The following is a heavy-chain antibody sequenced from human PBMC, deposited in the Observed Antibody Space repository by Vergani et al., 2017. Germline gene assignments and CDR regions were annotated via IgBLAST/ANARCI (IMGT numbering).Heavy chain of an antibody. J-gene: IGHJ4*02. CDR1: GFTFSSYS. V-gene: IGHV3-21*01. D-gene: IGHD3-22*01. Sequence: EVQLVESGGGLVKPGGSLRLSCAASGFTFSSYSMNWVRQAPGKGLEWVSSISSSSSYIYYADSVKGRFTISRDNAKNSLYLQMNSLRAEDTAVYYCARVHYYDSSGYPDFDYWGQGTLVTVSS. CDR2: ISSSSSYI. CDR3: ARVHYYDSSGYPDFDY.